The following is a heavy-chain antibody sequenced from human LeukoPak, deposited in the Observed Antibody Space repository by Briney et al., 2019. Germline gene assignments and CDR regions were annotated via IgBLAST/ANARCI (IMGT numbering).Heavy chain of an antibody. V-gene: IGHV4-39*01. J-gene: IGHJ2*01. CDR3: ARHQEVDFDL. Sequence: PSETLSLTCTVSGGSISRSSYYWGCIRQPPGKGLEWIGSIHYSGIIYYNPSLKSRVTISVDTSKNRFSLKLSSVTAADTAVYYCARHQEVDFDLWGRGTLVTVSS. CDR2: IHYSGII. CDR1: GGSISRSSYY.